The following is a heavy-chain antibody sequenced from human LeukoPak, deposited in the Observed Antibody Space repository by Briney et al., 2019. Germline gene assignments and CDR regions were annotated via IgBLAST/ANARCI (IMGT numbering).Heavy chain of an antibody. CDR3: AREQEGNYYDSSGYYGVGY. V-gene: IGHV4-61*08. J-gene: IGHJ4*02. CDR1: GGSISSGGYY. CDR2: IYYSGST. D-gene: IGHD3-22*01. Sequence: SQTLSLTCTVSGGSISSGGYYWRWIRQPPGKGLEWIGYIYYSGSTNYNPSLKSRVTISVDTSKNQFSLKLSSVTAADTAVYYCAREQEGNYYDSSGYYGVGYWGQGTLVTVSS.